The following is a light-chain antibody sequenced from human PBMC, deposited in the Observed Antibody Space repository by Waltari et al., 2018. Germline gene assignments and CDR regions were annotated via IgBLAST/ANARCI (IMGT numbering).Light chain of an antibody. Sequence: DIQMTQSPSTLSASVGDRVTITCRASQNINTWLAWHQQKPGKAPKLLIYKASSLESGVPSRFSGSGSGREVTLTISSLQPDDFATYYCLQYNGEPRTFGQGTKVEVK. J-gene: IGKJ1*01. V-gene: IGKV1-5*03. CDR3: LQYNGEPRT. CDR2: KAS. CDR1: QNINTW.